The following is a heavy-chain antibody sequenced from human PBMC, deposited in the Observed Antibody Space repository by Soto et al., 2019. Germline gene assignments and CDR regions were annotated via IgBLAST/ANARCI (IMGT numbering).Heavy chain of an antibody. CDR1: GGSFSGYY. CDR2: INHSGST. D-gene: IGHD2-15*01. J-gene: IGHJ3*02. CDR3: ASGGPCSGGSCYLGAFDI. Sequence: SETLSLTCAVYGGSFSGYYWSWIRQPPGKGLEWIGEINHSGSTNYNPSLESRVTISVDTSKNQFSLKLSSVTAADTAVYYCASGGPCSGGSCYLGAFDIWGQGTMVTVAS. V-gene: IGHV4-34*01.